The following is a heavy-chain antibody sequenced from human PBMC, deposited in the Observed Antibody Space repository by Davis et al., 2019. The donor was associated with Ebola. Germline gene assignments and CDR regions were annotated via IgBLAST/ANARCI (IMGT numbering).Heavy chain of an antibody. CDR2: ISSGSSYI. CDR1: GFTFSSSA. Sequence: GESLKISCAASGFTFSSSAMNWVRQAPGKGLEWVSSISSGSSYIYYADSVMGRFTISRDNAKNSLYLQMNSLRAEDTAIYYCAKDSGTADDYGGFDIWGQGTLVTVSS. D-gene: IGHD1-26*01. J-gene: IGHJ3*02. CDR3: AKDSGTADDYGGFDI. V-gene: IGHV3-21*04.